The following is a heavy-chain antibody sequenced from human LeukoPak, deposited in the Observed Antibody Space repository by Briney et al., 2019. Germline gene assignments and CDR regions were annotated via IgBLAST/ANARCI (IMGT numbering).Heavy chain of an antibody. CDR1: GYTFSDHY. V-gene: IGHV3-72*01. D-gene: IGHD1-26*01. CDR2: SRNKANSYTT. Sequence: GGSLRLSCAGSGYTFSDHYIDWVRQAPGKGLEWVGRSRNKANSYTTEYAASVKGRFIISRDDSKNSVHLQMNSLKTDDTAVYYCAREVPPHIVGSKGAFDIWGQGTMVTVSS. J-gene: IGHJ3*02. CDR3: AREVPPHIVGSKGAFDI.